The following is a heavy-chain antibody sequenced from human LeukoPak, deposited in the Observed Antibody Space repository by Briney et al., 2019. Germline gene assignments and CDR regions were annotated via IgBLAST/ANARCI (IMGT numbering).Heavy chain of an antibody. V-gene: IGHV1-18*01. CDR2: ISAYNGNT. CDR1: GYTFTSYG. D-gene: IGHD4-11*01. CDR3: ARDLVSGRSNSPLGY. J-gene: IGHJ4*02. Sequence: GASVKVSCKASGYTFTSYGISWVRQAPGQGLEWIGWISAYNGNTNYAQKLQGRVTMTTDTSTSTAYMELRSLRSDDTAVYYCARDLVSGRSNSPLGYWGQGTLVTVSS.